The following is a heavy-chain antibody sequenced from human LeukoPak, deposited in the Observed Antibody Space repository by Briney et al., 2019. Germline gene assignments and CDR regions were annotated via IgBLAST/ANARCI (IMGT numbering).Heavy chain of an antibody. CDR3: VRDWDHFDFDS. J-gene: IGHJ5*01. Sequence: GGSLRLSCAASGFTFRNYWMHWVRQAPGKGLVWVSRIKGDGTHTIYADSVKGRFRISRPNAKSTLYLQMRSLRADDTAVYYCVRDWDHFDFDSWGQGTLVTVSS. CDR2: IKGDGTHT. V-gene: IGHV3-74*01. CDR1: GFTFRNYW. D-gene: IGHD1-26*01.